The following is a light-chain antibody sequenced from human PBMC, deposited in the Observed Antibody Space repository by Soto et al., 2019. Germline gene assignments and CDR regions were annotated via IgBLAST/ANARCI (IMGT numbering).Light chain of an antibody. CDR1: QSVSSN. J-gene: IGKJ1*01. Sequence: EIVLTQFPGTLSFSPVERSTVSCRASQSVSSNLAWYQQNPGQAPRLLIFDASNRATGIPARFSGSGSGTDFTLTISRLEPEDFAVYYCQQHSNWPRTFGQGTKVDIK. V-gene: IGKV3-11*01. CDR3: QQHSNWPRT. CDR2: DAS.